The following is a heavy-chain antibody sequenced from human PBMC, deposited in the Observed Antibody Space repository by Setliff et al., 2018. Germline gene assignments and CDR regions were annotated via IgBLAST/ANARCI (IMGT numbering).Heavy chain of an antibody. CDR1: GGSISSYY. D-gene: IGHD3-16*01. CDR2: IYIGGSA. J-gene: IGHJ2*01. CDR3: ARKREGRGGYFDL. V-gene: IGHV4-4*07. Sequence: SSETLSLTCTVSGGSISSYYWSWIRQPAGKGLEWIGHIYIGGSANYNPSLKSRVTMSIDTSKNQFSLKLNYVTAADMAVYYCARKREGRGGYFDLWGRGTLVTAPQ.